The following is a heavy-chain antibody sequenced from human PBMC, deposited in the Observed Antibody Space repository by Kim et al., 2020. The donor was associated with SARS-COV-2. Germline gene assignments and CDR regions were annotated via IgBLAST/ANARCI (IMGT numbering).Heavy chain of an antibody. V-gene: IGHV3-48*03. Sequence: GGSLRLSCAASGFTFSSYEMNWVRQAPGKGLEWVSYISSSGSTIYYADSVKGRFTISRDNAKNSLYLQMNSLRAEDTAVYYCARADRDGYNHLVDYWGQGTLVTVSS. CDR3: ARADRDGYNHLVDY. CDR2: ISSSGSTI. J-gene: IGHJ4*02. D-gene: IGHD5-12*01. CDR1: GFTFSSYE.